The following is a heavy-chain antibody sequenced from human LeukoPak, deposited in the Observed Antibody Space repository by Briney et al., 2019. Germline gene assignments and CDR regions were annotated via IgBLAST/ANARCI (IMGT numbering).Heavy chain of an antibody. CDR1: GFTFSSYG. J-gene: IGHJ3*02. CDR3: AKTGGWYEVI. CDR2: ISGSGGST. V-gene: IGHV3-23*01. Sequence: GGSLRLSCAASGFTFSSYGMSWVRQAPGKGLDWVSSISGSGGSTHHADSVKGRFTISRDNSKDTLYLQMNSLRAEDTAVYYCAKTGGWYEVIWGQGTMVTVSS. D-gene: IGHD6-19*01.